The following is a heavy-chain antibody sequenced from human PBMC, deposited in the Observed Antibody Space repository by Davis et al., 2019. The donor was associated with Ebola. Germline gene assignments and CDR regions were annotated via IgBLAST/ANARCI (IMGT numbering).Heavy chain of an antibody. D-gene: IGHD1-26*01. CDR2: IYTSGST. CDR1: GDSISNYY. V-gene: IGHV4-4*07. Sequence: MPSETLSLTCTVSGDSISNYYLNWIRQSAGKGLEWIGHIYTSGSTTYNPSLKSRVTMSIDTSKNQFYLELASVTAADTAVYFCARYSGTFGWLDPWGQGTLVTVSS. CDR3: ARYSGTFGWLDP. J-gene: IGHJ5*02.